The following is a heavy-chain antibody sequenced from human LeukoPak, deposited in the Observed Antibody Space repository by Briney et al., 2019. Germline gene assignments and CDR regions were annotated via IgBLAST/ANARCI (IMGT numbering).Heavy chain of an antibody. D-gene: IGHD3-16*01. Sequence: SETLSLTCTVSGGSISSSSYYWDWIRQSPGKGLEWIGNIYYDGSTHYNPSLKSRVTISVDTSKNPFSLKLSSVTAADTALYYCARQGEYTTSLGRKQFDYWGQGTLVTVSS. V-gene: IGHV4-39*01. J-gene: IGHJ4*02. CDR3: ARQGEYTTSLGRKQFDY. CDR2: IYYDGST. CDR1: GGSISSSSYY.